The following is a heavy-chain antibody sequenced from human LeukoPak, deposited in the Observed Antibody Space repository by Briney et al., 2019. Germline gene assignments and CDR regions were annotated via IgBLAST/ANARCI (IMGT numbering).Heavy chain of an antibody. J-gene: IGHJ4*02. D-gene: IGHD2-2*02. V-gene: IGHV4-34*01. CDR3: ARGSSTSCYTS. CDR2: INHSGST. CDR1: GGSFSGYY. Sequence: SETLSLTCVVYGGSFSGYYWSWIRQPPGKGLEWIGEINHSGSTNYNPSLKSRVTISVDTSKNQFSLKLSSVTAADTAVYYCARGSSTSCYTSWGQGTLITVSS.